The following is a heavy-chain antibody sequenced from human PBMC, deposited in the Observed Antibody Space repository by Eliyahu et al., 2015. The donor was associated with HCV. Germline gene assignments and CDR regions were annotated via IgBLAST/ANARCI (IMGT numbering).Heavy chain of an antibody. CDR3: TRGSDS. V-gene: IGHV3-74*01. J-gene: IGHJ4*02. CDR2: INYDGSTT. Sequence: EVXLVESGGGLVQPGGSLRXSCAASGSTFSNXWMYWVRQAPGKGLVWVSRINYDGSTTGYADSVKGRFTVSRDNAKNTLDLQMNSLRTEDTAVYYCTRGSDSWGQGTLVTVSS. CDR1: GSTFSNXW.